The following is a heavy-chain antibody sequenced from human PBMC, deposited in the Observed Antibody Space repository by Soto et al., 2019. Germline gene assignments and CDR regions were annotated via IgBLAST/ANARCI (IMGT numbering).Heavy chain of an antibody. CDR3: ASDLSYCSSPSCQHTYYYGMDF. V-gene: IGHV1-69*01. J-gene: IGHJ6*02. D-gene: IGHD2-2*01. Sequence: QVQLVQSVAEVKKPGSSVKVSCKASGGTFSSYAISWVRQAPGQGLEWMGGIIPIFGTANYAQKFQGRVTIPEDESSSTAYLELSSLRSEYTAVYDCASDLSYCSSPSCQHTYYYGMDFWRQGSTVTVSS. CDR2: IIPIFGTA. CDR1: GGTFSSYA.